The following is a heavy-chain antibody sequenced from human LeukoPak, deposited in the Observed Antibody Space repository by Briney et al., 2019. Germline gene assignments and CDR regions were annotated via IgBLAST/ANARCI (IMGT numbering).Heavy chain of an antibody. CDR2: IYASGDT. Sequence: PSQTLSLTCTVSGGSISSGGYYWSWIRQPPGKGLEWIGRIYASGDTKYDPSLKSRVAMSVDTSKNYFSLKLTSVTAADTAVYYCASGGMAGRWPLNYWGRGTLVTVSS. CDR3: ASGGMAGRWPLNY. D-gene: IGHD6-19*01. V-gene: IGHV4-61*02. J-gene: IGHJ4*02. CDR1: GGSISSGGYY.